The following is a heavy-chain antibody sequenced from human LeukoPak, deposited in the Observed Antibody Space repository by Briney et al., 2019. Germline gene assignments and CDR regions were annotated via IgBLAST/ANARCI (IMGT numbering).Heavy chain of an antibody. J-gene: IGHJ4*02. D-gene: IGHD3-10*01. Sequence: SETLSLTCTVSGGSISSSSYYWGWIRQPPGKGLEWIGSIYYSGSTYYNPSLKSRVTISVDTSKNQFSLKLSSVTAADTAVYYCARHPITMVRGVSNQSFDYWGQGTLVTVSS. CDR1: GGSISSSSYY. V-gene: IGHV4-39*01. CDR2: IYYSGST. CDR3: ARHPITMVRGVSNQSFDY.